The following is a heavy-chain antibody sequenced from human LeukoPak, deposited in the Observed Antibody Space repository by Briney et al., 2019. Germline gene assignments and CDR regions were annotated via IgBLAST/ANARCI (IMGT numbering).Heavy chain of an antibody. J-gene: IGHJ6*02. V-gene: IGHV3-48*03. CDR2: ISSSGSTI. CDR1: GFTSSSYE. D-gene: IGHD3-10*01. CDR3: ARDRYYYGSGSYYYYYGMDV. Sequence: PGGSLRLSCAASGFTSSSYEMNWVRQAPGKGLEWVSYISSSGSTIYYADSVKGRFTISRDNAKNSLYLQMNSLRAEDTAVYYCARDRYYYGSGSYYYYYGMDVWGQGTTVTVSS.